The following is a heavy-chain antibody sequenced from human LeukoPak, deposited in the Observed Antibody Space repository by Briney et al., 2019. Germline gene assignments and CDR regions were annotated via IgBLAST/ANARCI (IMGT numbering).Heavy chain of an antibody. V-gene: IGHV3-9*01. J-gene: IGHJ4*02. CDR2: ISWNSAGI. CDR1: GFTFDDYA. Sequence: GGSLRLSCAASGFTFDDYAMHWVRQAPGKGLEWVSSISWNSAGIGYADSVKGRFTISRDNARNSVYLQMNSLRVGDTAVYYCADPGVGFWGQGTLVTVSS. D-gene: IGHD2-8*01. CDR3: ADPGVGF.